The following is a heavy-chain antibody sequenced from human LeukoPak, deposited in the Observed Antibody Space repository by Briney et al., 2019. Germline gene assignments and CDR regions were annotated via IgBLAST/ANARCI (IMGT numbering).Heavy chain of an antibody. D-gene: IGHD6-13*01. CDR2: IYTSGST. J-gene: IGHJ6*03. Sequence: SETLSLTCTVSGGSISSYYWSWIRQPPGKGLEWIGYIYTSGSTNYNPSLKSRVTISVDTSKNQFSLKLSSVTAADTAVYYCASSLAAAGTGEYHYYYYMDVWGKGTTVTVSS. V-gene: IGHV4-4*09. CDR3: ASSLAAAGTGEYHYYYYMDV. CDR1: GGSISSYY.